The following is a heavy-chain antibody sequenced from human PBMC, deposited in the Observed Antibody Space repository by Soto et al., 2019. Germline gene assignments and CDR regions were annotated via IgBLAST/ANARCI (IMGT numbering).Heavy chain of an antibody. J-gene: IGHJ5*02. CDR2: IIPIFGTA. CDR1: GGTFSSYA. D-gene: IGHD3-9*01. Sequence: QVQLVQSGAEVKKPGSSVKVSCKASGGTFSSYAISWVRQAPGQGLEWMGGIIPIFGTANYAQKFQGRVTITADESTSTAYMELSSLRSEDTAVYYCARSPQYYDILTGYPSMRNWFDPWGQGTLVTVSS. V-gene: IGHV1-69*12. CDR3: ARSPQYYDILTGYPSMRNWFDP.